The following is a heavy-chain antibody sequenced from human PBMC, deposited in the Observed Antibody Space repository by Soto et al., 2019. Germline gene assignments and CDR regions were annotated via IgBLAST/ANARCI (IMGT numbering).Heavy chain of an antibody. CDR2: ISTSSSYK. D-gene: IGHD3-3*01. V-gene: IGHV3-21*01. CDR1: GFTLSSYI. CDR3: ARDPSPYDFWSGSKRPYGLDV. Sequence: GWSLRLSCAASGFTLSSYIINWVRQAPGRGLEWVSSISTSSSYKYYADSVKGRFTISRDNAKNSLFLQMNSLRTEDTAVYYCARDPSPYDFWSGSKRPYGLDVWGQGTTVTVSS. J-gene: IGHJ6*02.